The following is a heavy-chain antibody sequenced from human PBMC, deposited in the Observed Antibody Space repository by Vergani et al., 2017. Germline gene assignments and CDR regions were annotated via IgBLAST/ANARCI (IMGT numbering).Heavy chain of an antibody. CDR2: IYHSGST. Sequence: QVQLQESGPGLVKPSETLSLTCAVSGDSISSGYYWGWSRQPPGKGREWIGSIYHSGSTYYNQSLKMRVTISVDTSKNQFSLKLSSVTAADTAVYYCARPSSYNWFGESPSWYFDLWGRGTLVTVSS. CDR3: ARPSSYNWFGESPSWYFDL. CDR1: GDSISSGYY. V-gene: IGHV4-38-2*01. J-gene: IGHJ2*01. D-gene: IGHD3-10*01.